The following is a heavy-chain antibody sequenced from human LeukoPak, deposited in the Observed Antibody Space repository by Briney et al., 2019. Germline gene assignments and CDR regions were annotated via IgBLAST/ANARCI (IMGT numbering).Heavy chain of an antibody. CDR3: ARIGYRSSSFDY. CDR2: IKQDGSVK. D-gene: IGHD6-6*01. V-gene: IGHV3-7*01. Sequence: GGSLRLSCAASGFTFSNYWMTWVRQAPGKGLEWVANIKQDGSVKYYVDSVKGRFTISRDNAKNLVYLQMDSPRVEDTAAYICARIGYRSSSFDYWGQGILVTVSS. CDR1: GFTFSNYW. J-gene: IGHJ4*02.